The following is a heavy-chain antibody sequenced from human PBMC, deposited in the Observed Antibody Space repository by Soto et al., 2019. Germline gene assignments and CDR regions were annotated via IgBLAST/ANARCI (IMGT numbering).Heavy chain of an antibody. J-gene: IGHJ4*02. CDR1: GGTFSSYN. Sequence: QAHLVQSGAEVKEPGSSVKVSCKASGGTFSSYNINWVRQAPGQGLEWMGRIIPIVDATHYAQKFQGRVTITADKSTSTAYMELRSLRSEDSAIYYCARVAALEWLFFDYWGQGSRVTVTT. CDR2: IIPIVDAT. D-gene: IGHD3-3*01. CDR3: ARVAALEWLFFDY. V-gene: IGHV1-69*08.